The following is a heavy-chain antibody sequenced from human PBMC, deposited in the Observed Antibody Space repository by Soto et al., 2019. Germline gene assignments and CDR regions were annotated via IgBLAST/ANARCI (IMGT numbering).Heavy chain of an antibody. CDR1: GFTFSTYD. D-gene: IGHD3-3*01. CDR2: IGPTGDT. V-gene: IGHV3-13*04. Sequence: PGGSLRLSCAASGFTFSTYDMAWVRQGIGKGLEWVSVIGPTGDTYYPDSVKGRFTISRENAKDSLYLQMNSLTAGDTAVYYCARRWRDGFDYWGQGTLVTVSS. CDR3: ARRWRDGFDY. J-gene: IGHJ4*02.